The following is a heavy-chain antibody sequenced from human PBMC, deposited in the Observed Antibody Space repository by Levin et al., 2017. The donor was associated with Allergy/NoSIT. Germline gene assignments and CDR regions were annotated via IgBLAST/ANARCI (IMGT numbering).Heavy chain of an antibody. D-gene: IGHD4-17*01. CDR1: GFTFSSYW. J-gene: IGHJ5*02. V-gene: IGHV3-7*01. CDR2: IKQDGSEK. CDR3: ASNDYGDFGWFDP. Sequence: GGSLRLSCAASGFTFSSYWMSWVRQAPGKGLEWVANIKQDGSEKYYVDSVKGRFTISRDNAKNSLYLQMNSLRAEDTAVYYCASNDYGDFGWFDPWGQGTLVTVSS.